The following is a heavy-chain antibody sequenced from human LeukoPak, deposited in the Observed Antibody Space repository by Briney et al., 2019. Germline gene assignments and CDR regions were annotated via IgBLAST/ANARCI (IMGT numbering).Heavy chain of an antibody. Sequence: GGSLRLSCAASGFTFSSDNMNWVRQAPGKGLEWVSSISSSSSYIYYADSVKGRFTISRDNAKNSLYLQMNSLRAEDTAVYYCAELGITMIGGVWGKGTTVTISS. CDR3: AELGITMIGGV. V-gene: IGHV3-21*01. CDR2: ISSSSSYI. J-gene: IGHJ6*04. D-gene: IGHD3-10*02. CDR1: GFTFSSDN.